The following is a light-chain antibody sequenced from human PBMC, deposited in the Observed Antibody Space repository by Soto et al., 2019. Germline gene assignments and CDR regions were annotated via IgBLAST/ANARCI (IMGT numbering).Light chain of an antibody. V-gene: IGKV3-20*01. CDR3: QQCERPPFA. J-gene: IGKJ2*01. Sequence: EIVLTQSPGTLSLFPGDRATLSCRASQRVSNSYRAWFQQKPGQAPRLLIYDASSRAAGVPDRVSGGGSGTDFTLTISALEPEDFALYFCQQCERPPFAFGQGTRLEI. CDR2: DAS. CDR1: QRVSNSY.